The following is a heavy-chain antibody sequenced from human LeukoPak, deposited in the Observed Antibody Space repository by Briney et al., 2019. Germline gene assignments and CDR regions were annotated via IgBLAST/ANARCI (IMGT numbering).Heavy chain of an antibody. J-gene: IGHJ5*02. CDR2: IIPIFGTA. CDR3: ARDQSGFWSGYSSNWFDP. Sequence: SVKVSCKASGGTFSSYAISWVRQAPGQGLEWMGGIIPIFGTANYAQKFQGRVTITADESTSTAYMELSSLRSEDTAVYYCARDQSGFWSGYSSNWFDPWGQGTLVTVSS. CDR1: GGTFSSYA. V-gene: IGHV1-69*13. D-gene: IGHD3-3*01.